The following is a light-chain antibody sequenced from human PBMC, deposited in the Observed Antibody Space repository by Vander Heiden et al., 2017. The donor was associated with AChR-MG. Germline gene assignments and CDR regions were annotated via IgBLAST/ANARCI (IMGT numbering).Light chain of an antibody. CDR1: NSNIGNNY. V-gene: IGLV1-51*01. J-gene: IGLJ1*01. Sequence: QSVLTQPPSVSAAPGRKVTISCSGTNSNIGNNYVSWFQQFPRTAPKVLISDNTKRPSGIPDRFSGSKSGTSATLGITGLQTGDEADYYCGTWDDSLRAYVFGTGTKVTVL. CDR3: GTWDDSLRAYV. CDR2: DNT.